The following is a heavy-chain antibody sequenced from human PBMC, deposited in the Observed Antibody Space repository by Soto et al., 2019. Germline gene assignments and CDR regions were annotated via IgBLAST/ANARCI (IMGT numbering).Heavy chain of an antibody. Sequence: SETPSCTGAVYPGGFTCYDWSWIRQPPGKGLEWIGEINHSGSTTYNPSLKSRVTISVDTSKKQFSLKLSSVTAADTAVYYCARGNWFDPWGQGTLVT. J-gene: IGHJ5*02. CDR1: PGGFTCYD. CDR3: ARGNWFDP. CDR2: INHSGST. V-gene: IGHV4-34*01.